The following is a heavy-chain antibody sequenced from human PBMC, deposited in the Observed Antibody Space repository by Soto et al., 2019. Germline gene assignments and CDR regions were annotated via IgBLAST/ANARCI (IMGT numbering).Heavy chain of an antibody. CDR2: MNPNSGNT. V-gene: IGHV1-8*01. CDR3: ARSRAGIAARPSDY. CDR1: GYTFTSYD. D-gene: IGHD6-6*01. J-gene: IGHJ4*02. Sequence: SVKVSFKASGYTFTSYDINWVRQATGQGLEWMGWMNPNSGNTGYAQNFQGRVTMTRNTSISTAYMELSSLRSEDTAVYYCARSRAGIAARPSDYWGQGTLVTVSS.